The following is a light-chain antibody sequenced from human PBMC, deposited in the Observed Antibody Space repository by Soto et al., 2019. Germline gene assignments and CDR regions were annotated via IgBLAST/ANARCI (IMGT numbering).Light chain of an antibody. J-gene: IGKJ2*01. CDR2: GAS. Sequence: DLQMTQSPSSLSASVGDRVTITCRASQSITRFLNWYQQKPGEVPKLLIFGASYLRSGVPSRFSGSGSGTHFALTITSLQPDDFATYFCQQCHTASYTFGQGTNLDI. V-gene: IGKV1-39*01. CDR3: QQCHTASYT. CDR1: QSITRF.